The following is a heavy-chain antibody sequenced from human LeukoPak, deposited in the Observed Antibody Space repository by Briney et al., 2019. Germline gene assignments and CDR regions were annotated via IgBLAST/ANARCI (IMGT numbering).Heavy chain of an antibody. CDR1: GGSFSSYY. D-gene: IGHD6-6*01. J-gene: IGHJ4*02. CDR2: IYYSGST. V-gene: IGHV4-59*01. CDR3: ARSEYSSSAFDY. Sequence: PSETLSLTCAVYGGSFSSYYWSWIRQPPGKGLEWIGYIYYSGSTNYNPSLKSRVTISVDTSKNQFSLKLSSVTAADTAVYYCARSEYSSSAFDYWGQGTLVTVSS.